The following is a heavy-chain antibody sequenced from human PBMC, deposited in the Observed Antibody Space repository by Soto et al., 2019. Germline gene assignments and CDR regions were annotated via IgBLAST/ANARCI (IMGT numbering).Heavy chain of an antibody. CDR2: INSDGSST. CDR3: ARGGGPYCSGGSCYPTS. D-gene: IGHD2-15*01. CDR1: DFAFSSYW. Sequence: GGSLRLSCAASDFAFSSYWMHWVRQAPGKGLVWVSRINSDGSSTSYADSVKGRFTISRDNAKNTLYLQMNSLRAEDTAVYYCARGGGPYCSGGSCYPTSWGQGT. V-gene: IGHV3-74*01. J-gene: IGHJ5*02.